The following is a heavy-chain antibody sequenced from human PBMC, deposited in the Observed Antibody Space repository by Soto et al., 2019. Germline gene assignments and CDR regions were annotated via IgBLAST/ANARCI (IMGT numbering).Heavy chain of an antibody. V-gene: IGHV1-24*01. CDR3: ATGVALVRGVTARDY. Sequence: GASVKVSCKVSGYTLTELSMHWVRQAPGKGLEWMGGFDPEDGGTIYAQKFQGRVTMTEDTSTDTAYMELSSLRSEDTVVYYCATGVALVRGVTARDYWGQGTLVTVSS. CDR1: GYTLTELS. D-gene: IGHD3-10*01. CDR2: FDPEDGGT. J-gene: IGHJ4*02.